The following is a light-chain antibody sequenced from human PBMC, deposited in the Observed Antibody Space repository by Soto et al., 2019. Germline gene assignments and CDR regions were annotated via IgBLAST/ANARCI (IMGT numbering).Light chain of an antibody. Sequence: DIVMTQSPLSLPVTPGEPASISCRSSQSLQHRNGYNYLDWYLQKPGQSPQLLIYLGSNRASGVPDRFSGSGSGTDFTLKITRVGPEDVGIYYCMQALQTGYTFGQGTKLEIK. CDR3: MQALQTGYT. J-gene: IGKJ2*01. CDR1: QSLQHRNGYNY. CDR2: LGS. V-gene: IGKV2-28*01.